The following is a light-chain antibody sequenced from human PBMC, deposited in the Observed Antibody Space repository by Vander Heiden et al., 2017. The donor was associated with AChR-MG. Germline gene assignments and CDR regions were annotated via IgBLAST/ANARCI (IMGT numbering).Light chain of an antibody. CDR2: RNN. CDR1: STNIGSSY. V-gene: IGLV1-47*01. J-gene: IGLJ2*01. CDR3: AAWDDSLSVV. Sequence: QSVLTQPPSASGTPGQRVTISCSGSSTNIGSSYVYCHQQPPGTAPILLIYRNNQRPSGVPDRFSGSKSGTSASPAISGLRSEDEADYYCAAWDDSLSVVFGGGTKLTVL.